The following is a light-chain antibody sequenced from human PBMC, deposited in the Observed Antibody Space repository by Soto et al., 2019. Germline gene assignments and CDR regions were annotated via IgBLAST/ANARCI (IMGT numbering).Light chain of an antibody. Sequence: DIQMTQSPSTLSASVGDKVTITCRASQSISSWLAWYQQKPGKAPKLLIYDASSLESGVPSRFSGSGSGTEFTLTISSLQPDDFATYYCQQLSTFGQGTKVDIK. CDR2: DAS. V-gene: IGKV1-5*01. CDR1: QSISSW. J-gene: IGKJ1*01. CDR3: QQLST.